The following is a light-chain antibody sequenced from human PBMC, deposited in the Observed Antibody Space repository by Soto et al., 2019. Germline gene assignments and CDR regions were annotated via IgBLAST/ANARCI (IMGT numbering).Light chain of an antibody. CDR1: QSISSY. V-gene: IGKV1-5*01. J-gene: IGKJ1*01. CDR3: QQYNSYPWT. Sequence: DIQMTQSPSCLSASVGDTVTITCRASQSISSYLNWYQQKPGKAPKLLIYDVSSLESGVPSRFSGSGSGTEFTLAISSLQPDDFATYYCQQYNSYPWTFGQGTKVDIK. CDR2: DVS.